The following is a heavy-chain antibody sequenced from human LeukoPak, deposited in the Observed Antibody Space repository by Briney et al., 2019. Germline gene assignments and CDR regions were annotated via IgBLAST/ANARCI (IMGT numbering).Heavy chain of an antibody. Sequence: GGSLRLSCAASGFTFSSYSMNWVRQAPGKGLEWVSYISSSSSTIYYADSVKGRFTISRDNAKNSLYLQMNSLRAEDTAVYHCARASQELWTLQNDYWGQGTLVTVSS. J-gene: IGHJ4*02. D-gene: IGHD5-18*01. CDR2: ISSSSSTI. CDR1: GFTFSSYS. V-gene: IGHV3-48*01. CDR3: ARASQELWTLQNDY.